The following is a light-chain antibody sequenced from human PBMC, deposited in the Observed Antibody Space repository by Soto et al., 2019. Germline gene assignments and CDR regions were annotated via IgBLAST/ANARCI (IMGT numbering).Light chain of an antibody. CDR2: GAS. J-gene: IGKJ5*01. CDR1: QIVSSRY. V-gene: IGKV3-20*01. Sequence: VVWTHSPFTLSLSPGYVSTLSCSSIQIVSSRYLAWYQQKPGQAPSLLIFGASNRATGIPDRFSGSGSGTDFNFTIGRLEPEDFAVYYCQQYNNWPPITSGQGTRLEIK. CDR3: QQYNNWPPIT.